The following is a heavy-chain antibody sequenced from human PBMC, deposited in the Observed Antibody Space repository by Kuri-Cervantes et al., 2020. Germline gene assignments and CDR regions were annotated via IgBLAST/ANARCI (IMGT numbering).Heavy chain of an antibody. Sequence: ASVKVSCKASGYTFTSYYMHWVRQAPGQGLEWMGIINPSGGSTSYAQKFQDRVTMTRDTSTSTVYMELSSLRSEDTAVYYCARDGVVVISSSSYWYFDLWGRGTLVTVSS. J-gene: IGHJ2*01. V-gene: IGHV1-46*01. CDR1: GYTFTSYY. CDR2: INPSGGST. CDR3: ARDGVVVISSSSYWYFDL. D-gene: IGHD3-22*01.